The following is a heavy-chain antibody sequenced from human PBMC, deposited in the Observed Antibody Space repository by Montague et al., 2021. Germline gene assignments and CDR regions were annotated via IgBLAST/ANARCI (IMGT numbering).Heavy chain of an antibody. Sequence: SLRLSCAASGFNVNSHYMSWVRQAPGKGLEWVSVTSTGGSAYYADSVKGRFTVTRDSSKNMVYLQMDSLRAGDTAVYFCARDESNTSSLDYWGQGTLVTVSS. V-gene: IGHV3-53*01. CDR2: TSTGGSA. J-gene: IGHJ4*02. CDR1: GFNVNSHY. D-gene: IGHD3-10*01. CDR3: ARDESNTSSLDY.